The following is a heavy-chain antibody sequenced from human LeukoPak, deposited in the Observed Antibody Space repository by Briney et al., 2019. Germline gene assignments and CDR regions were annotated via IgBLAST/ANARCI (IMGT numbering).Heavy chain of an antibody. CDR1: GGSISSYY. J-gene: IGHJ5*02. V-gene: IGHV4-59*01. CDR2: IYYSGST. D-gene: IGHD3-22*01. Sequence: PSETLSLTCTVSGGSISSYYWSWIRQPPGKGLEWIGYIYYSGSTNYNPSLKSRVTISVDTSKNQFSLKLSSVTAADTAVYYCASRTYYYDSSGPNWFDPWGQGTLVTVSS. CDR3: ASRTYYYDSSGPNWFDP.